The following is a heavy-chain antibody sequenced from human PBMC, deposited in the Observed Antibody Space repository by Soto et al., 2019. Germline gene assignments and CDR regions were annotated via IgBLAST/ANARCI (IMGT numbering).Heavy chain of an antibody. V-gene: IGHV3-33*01. CDR3: ARDGICGTTCRMYLDY. CDR2: IWFDGSNK. Sequence: QVHLVESGGGVAQPGRSLRLSCAASGSIFTGYGMHWVRQAPGKGLEWVAVIWFDGSNKYYADSVKGQFTIYRDNSKNMLYFQMNSVRVEDTAVYYCARDGICGTTCRMYLDYWGKGTLVTVSS. J-gene: IGHJ4*02. CDR1: GSIFTGYG. D-gene: IGHD1-1*01.